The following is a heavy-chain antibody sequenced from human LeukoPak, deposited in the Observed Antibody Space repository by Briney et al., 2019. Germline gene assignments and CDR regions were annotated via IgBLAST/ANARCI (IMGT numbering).Heavy chain of an antibody. CDR1: GGSVTNYY. Sequence: SETLSLTCTVSGGSVTNYYWNWLRQTPGKGLEWIGCFYYSGSTSYNPSLKSRVTISIDTSKNQFSLKLTSVTAADTAVYYCASQSSPRFWGQGTLVTVSS. D-gene: IGHD6-13*01. CDR2: FYYSGST. CDR3: ASQSSPRF. V-gene: IGHV4-59*02. J-gene: IGHJ1*01.